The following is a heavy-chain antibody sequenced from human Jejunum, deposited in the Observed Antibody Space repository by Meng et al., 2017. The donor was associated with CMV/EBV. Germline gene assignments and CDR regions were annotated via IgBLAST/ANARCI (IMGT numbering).Heavy chain of an antibody. J-gene: IGHJ6*02. Sequence: AASGFTFSSYAMTWVRQAPGKGLEWVSGISESGTYYADSVRGRFTISRDNAKNTLYLQMNSLRAEDTAVYYCARLGYTRYYGMDVWGQGTTVTVSS. CDR3: ARLGYTRYYGMDV. V-gene: IGHV3-23*01. D-gene: IGHD2-15*01. CDR2: ISESGT. CDR1: GFTFSSYA.